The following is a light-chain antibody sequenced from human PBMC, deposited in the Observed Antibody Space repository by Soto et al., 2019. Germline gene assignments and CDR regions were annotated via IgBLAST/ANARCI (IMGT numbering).Light chain of an antibody. CDR3: QRYNSWPLS. CDR1: QGIGST. J-gene: IGKJ4*01. Sequence: EIVMTQSPATLSVSPGERATLSCRASQGIGSTLAWYQQKPGQTPKLLIYGASNRATGVPARFSGGGSGTEFTLTINSLQSEDFAVYYCQRYNSWPLSFGGGTKVDIK. CDR2: GAS. V-gene: IGKV3-15*01.